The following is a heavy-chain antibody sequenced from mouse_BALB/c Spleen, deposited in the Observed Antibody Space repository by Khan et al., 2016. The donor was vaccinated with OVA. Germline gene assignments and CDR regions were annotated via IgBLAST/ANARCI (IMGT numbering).Heavy chain of an antibody. CDR2: IWGGGIT. CDR1: GFSLSDYG. V-gene: IGHV2-6-5*01. D-gene: IGHD6-1*01. Sequence: QVQLKESGPGLVAPSQSLSITCTVSGFSLSDYGVSWIRQPPGKGLEWLGVIWGGGITYYNSALKSRLSISKDNSKSQVFLKMNSLQTDDTAMYYCAKHLSLYPYYFDYWGQGTTLTVSS. J-gene: IGHJ2*01. CDR3: AKHLSLYPYYFDY.